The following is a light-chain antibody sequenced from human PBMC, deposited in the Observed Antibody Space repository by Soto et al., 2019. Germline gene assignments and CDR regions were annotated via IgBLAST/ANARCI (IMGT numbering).Light chain of an antibody. CDR2: KAS. J-gene: IGKJ4*01. CDR3: QQYERYPMT. V-gene: IGKV1-5*03. Sequence: DSQMTQYPSTLSASVGDRVTITCQASQSIRSWLAWYQQKPGKAPKLLISKASTLQSGVPPRFSGRGYGTEFTLTISSLQPDDFATYYRQQYERYPMTFGGGTKVEMK. CDR1: QSIRSW.